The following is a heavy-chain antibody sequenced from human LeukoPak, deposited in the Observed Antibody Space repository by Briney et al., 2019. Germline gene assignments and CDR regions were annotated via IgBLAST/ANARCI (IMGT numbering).Heavy chain of an antibody. CDR3: ARGPRTSANCYWSLDY. V-gene: IGHV4-59*01. CDR2: VYHSSST. J-gene: IGHJ4*02. CDR1: GASISDYW. Sequence: SETLSLTCSVSGASISDYWWSWIRQPPGKGLEYIGFVYHSSSTNYNPSLKSRVTMSLDTSKNQFSLNLNSVSAADTAVYYCARGPRTSANCYWSLDYWGQGTLVTVSS. D-gene: IGHD2-2*01.